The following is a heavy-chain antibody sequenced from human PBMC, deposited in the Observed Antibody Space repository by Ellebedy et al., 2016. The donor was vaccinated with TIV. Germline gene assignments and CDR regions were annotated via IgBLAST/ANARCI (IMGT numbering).Heavy chain of an antibody. CDR3: ASLEGIAPVGTPWDY. V-gene: IGHV1-2*06. Sequence: ASVKVSXXASGYTFTGYYMHWVQQAPGQGLEWMGRINPKSGGTNYTQKFQGRVTMTRDTSISTAYMELSSLRPEDTAVYYCASLEGIAPVGTPWDYWGQGSLVTVSS. CDR2: INPKSGGT. CDR1: GYTFTGYY. D-gene: IGHD6-13*01. J-gene: IGHJ4*02.